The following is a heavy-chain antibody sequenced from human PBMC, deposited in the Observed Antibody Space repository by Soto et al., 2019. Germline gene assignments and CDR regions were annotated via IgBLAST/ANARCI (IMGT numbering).Heavy chain of an antibody. Sequence: ASVKVSCKASGYTFTGYYMHWVRQAPGQGLEWMGWINPNSGGTNYAQKFQGRVTMTRDTSISTAYMELSRLRSDDTAVYYCARRYYSSGWAFDYWGKGTLVTVS. CDR1: GYTFTGYY. J-gene: IGHJ4*02. D-gene: IGHD6-19*01. CDR2: INPNSGGT. V-gene: IGHV1-2*02. CDR3: ARRYYSSGWAFDY.